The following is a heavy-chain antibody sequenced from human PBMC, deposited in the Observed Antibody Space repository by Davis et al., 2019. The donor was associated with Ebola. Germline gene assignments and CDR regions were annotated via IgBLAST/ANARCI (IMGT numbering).Heavy chain of an antibody. J-gene: IGHJ5*02. CDR3: ARDFLGYCIT. CDR1: GFTFSSYW. Sequence: GESLKISCAASGFTFSSYWMSWVRQAPGKGLEWLANIKPDGSEKYCVDSVKGRFTISRDNAKNSLYLQMNSLRAEDTAVYYCARDFLGYCITWGQGTLVTVSS. V-gene: IGHV3-7*03. D-gene: IGHD2-15*01. CDR2: IKPDGSEK.